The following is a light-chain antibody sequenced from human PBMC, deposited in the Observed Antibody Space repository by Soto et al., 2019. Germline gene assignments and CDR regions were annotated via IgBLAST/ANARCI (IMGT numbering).Light chain of an antibody. CDR2: DDS. CDR1: NIESKS. CDR3: SSYTTTATVL. Sequence: SYELTQPPSVSVAPGQTARITCGGNNIESKSVHWYQQRPGQAPVLVVHDDSDRPSGIPERISGSNSGNTATLTISGLQAEDEADYYCSSYTTTATVLFGGGTKVTVL. V-gene: IGLV3-21*02. J-gene: IGLJ2*01.